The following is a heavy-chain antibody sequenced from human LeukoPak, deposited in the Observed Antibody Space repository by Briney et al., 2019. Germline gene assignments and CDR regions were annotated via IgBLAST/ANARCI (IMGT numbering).Heavy chain of an antibody. D-gene: IGHD3-10*01. CDR1: GYTFTGYY. J-gene: IGHJ4*02. V-gene: IGHV1-2*02. Sequence: GASVKVSCKASGYTFTGYYMHWVRQAPGQGLEWMGWINPNSGGTNYAQKFQGRVTMTRDTSISTAYMELSRLRSDDTAVYYCARDLTELLLWFGDTQYYFDYWGQGTLVTVSS. CDR3: ARDLTELLLWFGDTQYYFDY. CDR2: INPNSGGT.